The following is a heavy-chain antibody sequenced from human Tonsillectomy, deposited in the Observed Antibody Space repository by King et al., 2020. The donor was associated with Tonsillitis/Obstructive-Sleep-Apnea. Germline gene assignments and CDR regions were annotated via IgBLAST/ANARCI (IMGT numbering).Heavy chain of an antibody. Sequence: VQLVESGGGLIQPGGSLRLSCAASGFTVSSNYMSWVRQAPGKGLEWVSVLYSGGSTYYADSVKGRFTISRDNSKNTQYLQMNSLRAEDTAVYYCARAGYSSSWSLFDYWGQGTLVTVSS. J-gene: IGHJ4*02. D-gene: IGHD6-13*01. CDR3: ARAGYSSSWSLFDY. CDR1: GFTVSSNY. CDR2: LYSGGST. V-gene: IGHV3-53*01.